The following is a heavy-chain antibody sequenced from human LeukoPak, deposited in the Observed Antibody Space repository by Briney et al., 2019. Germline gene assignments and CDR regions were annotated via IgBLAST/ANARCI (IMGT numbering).Heavy chain of an antibody. D-gene: IGHD4-17*01. CDR3: AVTVTRDWYFDL. CDR2: ICYSGST. V-gene: IGHV4-30-4*01. J-gene: IGHJ2*01. CDR1: GGSISSGDYY. Sequence: SQTLSLTCTVSGGSISSGDYYWSWIRQPPGKGLEWIGYICYSGSTYYNPSLKSRVTISVDTSKNQFSLKLSSVTAADTAVYYCAVTVTRDWYFDLWGRGTLVTVSS.